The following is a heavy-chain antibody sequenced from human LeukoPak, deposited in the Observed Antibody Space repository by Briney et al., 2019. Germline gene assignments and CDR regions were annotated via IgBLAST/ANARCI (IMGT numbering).Heavy chain of an antibody. CDR1: GFTFSSYS. CDR3: ARAVVGSPHAFDI. J-gene: IGHJ3*02. CDR2: ISSSSSYI. D-gene: IGHD1-26*01. V-gene: IGHV3-21*01. Sequence: GGSLRLSCAASGFTFSSYSMNWVRQAPGKGLEWVSSISSSSSYIYHADSVKGRFTISRDNAKNSLYLQMNSLRAEDTAVYYCARAVVGSPHAFDIWGQGTMVTVSS.